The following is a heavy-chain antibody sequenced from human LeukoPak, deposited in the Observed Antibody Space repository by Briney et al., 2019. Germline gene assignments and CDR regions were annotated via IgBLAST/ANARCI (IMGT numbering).Heavy chain of an antibody. V-gene: IGHV4-39*07. CDR2: IYYSGST. CDR3: ARDGNDYVWGSYRYEVRHYFDY. J-gene: IGHJ4*02. CDR1: GGSISSSSYH. Sequence: SETLSLTCTVSGGSISSSSYHWRWIRHPPGKGLEWIGSIYYSGSTYYNPSLKSRVTISVDTSKNQFSLKLSSVTAADTAVYYCARDGNDYVWGSYRYEVRHYFDYWGQGTLVTVSS. D-gene: IGHD3-16*02.